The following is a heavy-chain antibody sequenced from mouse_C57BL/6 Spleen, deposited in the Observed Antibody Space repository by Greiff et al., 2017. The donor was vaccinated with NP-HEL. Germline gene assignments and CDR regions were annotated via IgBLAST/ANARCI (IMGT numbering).Heavy chain of an antibody. V-gene: IGHV1-55*01. CDR3: AKELGGYYGNYGGDY. CDR1: GYTFTSYW. J-gene: IGHJ4*01. Sequence: QVQLQQPGAELVKPGASVKMSCKASGYTFTSYWITWVKQRPGQGLEWIGDIYPGSGSTNYNEKFKSKATLTVDTSSSTAYMQLSSLTSEDSAVSYGAKELGGYYGNYGGDYWGQGASVTVSS. CDR2: IYPGSGST. D-gene: IGHD2-1*01.